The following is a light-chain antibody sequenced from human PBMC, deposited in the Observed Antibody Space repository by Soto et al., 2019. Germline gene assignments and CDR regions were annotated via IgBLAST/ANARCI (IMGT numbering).Light chain of an antibody. J-gene: IGLJ2*01. V-gene: IGLV2-8*01. CDR1: SSDVGGYNF. CDR3: NSYAGSNNFVV. CDR2: EVN. Sequence: QSALTQPPSASGSPGQSVTISCTGTSSDVGGYNFVSWFQQNPGKAPKLMIYEVNKRPSGVPDRFSGSKSGNTASLIVSGLRAEDEADYYCNSYAGSNNFVVFGGGTKVTVL.